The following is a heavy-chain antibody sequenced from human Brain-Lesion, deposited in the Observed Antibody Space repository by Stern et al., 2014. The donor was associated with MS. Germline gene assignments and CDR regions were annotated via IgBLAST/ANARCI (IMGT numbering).Heavy chain of an antibody. D-gene: IGHD2-2*01. CDR1: GGSISSGGYY. J-gene: IGHJ6*02. CDR2: IFNSGST. CDR3: ARGRVVPGFQYYATDV. Sequence: MQLVESGPGLVKPSQTLSLSCTVSGGSISSGGYYWSWIRQPAGKGLEWIGRIFNSGSTSYNPSLKSRVTLSIDTSKNQFSLRLNPRTAADTAVYYCARGRVVPGFQYYATDVWGQGTTVIVSS. V-gene: IGHV4-61*02.